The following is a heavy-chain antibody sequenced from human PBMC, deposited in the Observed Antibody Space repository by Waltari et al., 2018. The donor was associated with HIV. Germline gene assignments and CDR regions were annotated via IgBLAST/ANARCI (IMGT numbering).Heavy chain of an antibody. CDR2: VYYSGRT. Sequence: QVELQESGPGLVKPSETLSLTCTVSGGSITSYYWSWIRQSPGLGLDGIGHVYYSGRTTYNPSLKGRVIMSLDTSKNHISLNLRALSAADTAVYYCARDLVVAAAEGFDPWGQGILVTVSS. CDR1: GGSITSYY. CDR3: ARDLVVAAAEGFDP. V-gene: IGHV4-59*01. D-gene: IGHD2-15*01. J-gene: IGHJ5*02.